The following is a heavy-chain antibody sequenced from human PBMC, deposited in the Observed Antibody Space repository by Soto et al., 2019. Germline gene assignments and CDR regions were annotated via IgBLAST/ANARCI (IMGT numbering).Heavy chain of an antibody. CDR3: ARHHLRTSGGPAAHFYFDY. V-gene: IGHV4-39*01. Sequence: SETLSLTCTVSGGSISSSSYYWGWIRQPPGKGLEWIGSIYYSGSTYYNPSLKSRVTISVDTSKNQFSLKLSSVTAADTAVYYCARHHLRTSGGPAAHFYFDYWGQGTLVTVSS. CDR1: GGSISSSSYY. J-gene: IGHJ4*02. CDR2: IYYSGST. D-gene: IGHD2-2*01.